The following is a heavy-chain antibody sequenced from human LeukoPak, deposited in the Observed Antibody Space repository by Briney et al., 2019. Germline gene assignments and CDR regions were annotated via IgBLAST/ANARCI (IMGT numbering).Heavy chain of an antibody. Sequence: GSLRLSCAASGFTFSSYGMHWVRQPPGKGLEWIGSIYYSGSTYYNPSLKSRVTISVDTSKNQFSLKLSSVTAADTAVYYCARAPGKVSWDSNFPGWFDPWGQGTLVTVSS. D-gene: IGHD4-11*01. CDR3: ARAPGKVSWDSNFPGWFDP. CDR1: GFTFSSYG. V-gene: IGHV4-39*07. CDR2: IYYSGST. J-gene: IGHJ5*02.